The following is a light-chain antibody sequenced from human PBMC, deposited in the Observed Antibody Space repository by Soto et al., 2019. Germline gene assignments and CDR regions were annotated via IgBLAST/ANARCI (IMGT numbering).Light chain of an antibody. CDR2: EAT. V-gene: IGLV2-23*01. CDR3: CSYAGTSSWV. CDR1: SSNIGSYNF. Sequence: QSALTQPASVSGSPGQSITISCTGTSSNIGSYNFVSWYQQRPGRAPKLMIFEATKRPSGVPPRFSGSKSGITASLTISGLQAEDEAAYYCCSYAGTSSWVFGGGTKLTVL. J-gene: IGLJ3*02.